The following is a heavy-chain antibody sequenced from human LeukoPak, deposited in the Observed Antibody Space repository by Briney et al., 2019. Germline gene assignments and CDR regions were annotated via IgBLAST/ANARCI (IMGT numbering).Heavy chain of an antibody. D-gene: IGHD1-1*01. CDR1: GGTFSSYA. J-gene: IGHJ6*02. CDR2: IIPIFGTA. V-gene: IGHV1-69*01. CDR3: ARDGPIHPGSTTDRPYYYYGMDV. Sequence: ASVTVSCKAPGGTFSSYAISWVRQAPGQGLEWMGGIIPIFGTANYAQKFQGRVTITADESTSTAYMELSSLRSEDTAVYYCARDGPIHPGSTTDRPYYYYGMDVWGQGTTVTVSS.